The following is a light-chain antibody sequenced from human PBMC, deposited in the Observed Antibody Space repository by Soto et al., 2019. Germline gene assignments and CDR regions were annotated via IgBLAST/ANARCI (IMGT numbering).Light chain of an antibody. Sequence: EIVLTQSPGTLSLSPGERATLSCRASQSVTSSSLAWYQQKPGQAPRLLIYGASSRATGIPDRFSGSGSGTHFSLTISRLEPEDFAVYYCQQYGNSPYTFGQGTKLEIK. V-gene: IGKV3-20*01. CDR3: QQYGNSPYT. CDR2: GAS. J-gene: IGKJ2*01. CDR1: QSVTSSS.